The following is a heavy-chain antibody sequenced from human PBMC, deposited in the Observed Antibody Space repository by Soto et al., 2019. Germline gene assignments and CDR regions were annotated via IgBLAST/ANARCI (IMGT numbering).Heavy chain of an antibody. CDR1: GDSMNSGDYY. CDR2: IYNGGNT. CDR3: ARDFWSSPYPMAV. D-gene: IGHD3-3*01. Sequence: QVQLQESGPGLVKPSQTLSLTCTVSGDSMNSGDYYWNWIRQSPGKGLEWIGHIYNGGNTYQNPSFLDRGTISVVASTNQLFLRMTSVTVAATAVYYCARDFWSSPYPMAVWGEGTAVTVSS. J-gene: IGHJ6*04. V-gene: IGHV4-30-4*08.